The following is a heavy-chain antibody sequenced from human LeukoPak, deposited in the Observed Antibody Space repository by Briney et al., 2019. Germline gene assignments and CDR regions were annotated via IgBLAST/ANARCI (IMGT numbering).Heavy chain of an antibody. D-gene: IGHD1-1*01. CDR2: IVSTGARK. V-gene: IGHV3-48*03. CDR1: GFTFSSYE. CDR3: VGSLEPRDY. J-gene: IGHJ4*02. Sequence: GGSLRLSCETSGFTFSSYEMSWVRQVPGKGLEWVSYIVSTGARKLYADSVKGRFTISRDNARKSLYLEMNSLRAEDTAIYYCVGSLEPRDYWGQGTLVIVSS.